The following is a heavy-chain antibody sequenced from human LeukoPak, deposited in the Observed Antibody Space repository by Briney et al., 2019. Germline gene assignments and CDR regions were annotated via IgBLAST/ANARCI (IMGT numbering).Heavy chain of an antibody. V-gene: IGHV3-30*01. J-gene: IGHJ6*02. CDR3: ARDGRYSGYDWTTYYYYGMDV. D-gene: IGHD5-12*01. CDR1: GFTFSSYA. CDR2: ISYDGSNK. Sequence: GRSLRLSCAASGFTFSSYAMHWVRQAPGKGLEWVAVISYDGSNKYYADSVKGRFTISRDNSKNTLYLQMNSQRAEDTAVYYCARDGRYSGYDWTTYYYYGMDVWGQGTTVTVSS.